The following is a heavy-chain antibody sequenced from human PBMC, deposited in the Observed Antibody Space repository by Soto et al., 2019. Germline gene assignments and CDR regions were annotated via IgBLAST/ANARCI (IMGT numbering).Heavy chain of an antibody. J-gene: IGHJ6*03. Sequence: GASVKVSCKASGYTFTSYDINWVRQATGQGLEWMGWMNPNSGNTGYAQKFQGRVTMPRNTSISTAYMELSSLRSEDTAVYYCARPIRITMVRGVYYMDVWGKGTTVTVSS. CDR2: MNPNSGNT. CDR1: GYTFTSYD. D-gene: IGHD3-10*01. CDR3: ARPIRITMVRGVYYMDV. V-gene: IGHV1-8*01.